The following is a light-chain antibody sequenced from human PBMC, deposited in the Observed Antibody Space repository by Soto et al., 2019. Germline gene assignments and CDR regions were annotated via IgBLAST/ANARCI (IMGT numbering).Light chain of an antibody. CDR3: QQYNSWLKT. CDR2: GAS. Sequence: EIVMTQSPATLSVSPGERATLSCRASQSVSSNLAWYQQKPGHAPRLLIFGASTRATGIPARFSGSGSGKEFTLTISSLQSEDFAVYYCQQYNSWLKTFGQGTKVEIK. V-gene: IGKV3-15*01. CDR1: QSVSSN. J-gene: IGKJ1*01.